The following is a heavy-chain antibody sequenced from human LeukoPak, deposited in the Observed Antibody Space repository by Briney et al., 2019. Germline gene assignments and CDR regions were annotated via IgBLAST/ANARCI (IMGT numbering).Heavy chain of an antibody. Sequence: ASVKVSCKASGYTFTVYYMHWVRQAPGQGLEWMGWINPNSGGTNYAQKFQGRVTMTRDTSISTAYVELSRLRSDDTAVYYCARVAPLRLGELSFLRFWDYWGQGTLVTVSS. CDR1: GYTFTVYY. CDR3: ARVAPLRLGELSFLRFWDY. CDR2: INPNSGGT. D-gene: IGHD3-16*02. V-gene: IGHV1-2*02. J-gene: IGHJ4*02.